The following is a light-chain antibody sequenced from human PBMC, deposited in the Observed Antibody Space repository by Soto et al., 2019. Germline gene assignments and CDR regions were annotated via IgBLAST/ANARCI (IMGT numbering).Light chain of an antibody. CDR2: EVS. J-gene: IGLJ1*01. V-gene: IGLV2-8*01. Sequence: QSVLTQPPSSSGSPGQSVTISSTGTSSNVGGYNYVSWYQQHPGKAPKLMIYEVSKRPSGVPDRFSGSKSGNTASLTVSVLQADDEADYYCRSCGGTNTFGVFGTGTKVTVL. CDR1: SSNVGGYNY. CDR3: RSCGGTNTFGV.